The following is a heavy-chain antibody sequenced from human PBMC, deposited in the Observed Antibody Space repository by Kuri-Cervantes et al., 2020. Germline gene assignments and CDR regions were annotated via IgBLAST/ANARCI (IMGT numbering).Heavy chain of an antibody. J-gene: IGHJ4*02. CDR1: GYSFTNYG. CDR3: ARAPLGWFGESHGGY. V-gene: IGHV1-2*02. Sequence: ASVKVSCKASGYSFTNYGISWVRQAPGQGLEWMGWINPNGGGANYAQEFQGRVTLTRDTSISTAYMELSRLRSDDTALYYCARAPLGWFGESHGGYWGQGTLVTVSS. D-gene: IGHD3-10*01. CDR2: INPNGGGA.